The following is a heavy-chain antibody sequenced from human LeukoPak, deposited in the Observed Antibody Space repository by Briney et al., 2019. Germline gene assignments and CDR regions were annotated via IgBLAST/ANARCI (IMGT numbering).Heavy chain of an antibody. CDR3: AKDRTVGASYWYFDL. Sequence: GGSLRLSCAASGLTFRNYGMHWVRQAPGKGLELVSGISSSGSGGNTYYADSVKSRFTISRDSSKNRLFLHMNTLRAEDTAIYYCAKDRTVGASYWYFDLWGRGTLVTVSS. CDR2: ISSSGSGGNT. CDR1: GLTFRNYG. J-gene: IGHJ2*01. V-gene: IGHV3-23*01. D-gene: IGHD1-26*01.